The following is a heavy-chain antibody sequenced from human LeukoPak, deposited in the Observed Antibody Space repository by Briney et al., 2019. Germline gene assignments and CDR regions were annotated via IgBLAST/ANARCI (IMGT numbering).Heavy chain of an antibody. CDR1: GFTFSSYD. Sequence: PGGSLRLSCAASGFTFSSYDMHWVRQATGKGLEWVSAIGTAGDTYYPGSVKGRFTISRENAKNSLYLQMNSLRAGDTAVYYCARSLGSIAAAGFDYWGQGTLVTVSS. D-gene: IGHD6-13*01. CDR3: ARSLGSIAAAGFDY. J-gene: IGHJ4*02. V-gene: IGHV3-13*01. CDR2: IGTAGDT.